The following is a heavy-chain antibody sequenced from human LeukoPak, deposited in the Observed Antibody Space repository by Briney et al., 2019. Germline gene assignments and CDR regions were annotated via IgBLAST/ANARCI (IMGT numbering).Heavy chain of an antibody. V-gene: IGHV1-24*01. J-gene: IGHJ5*02. CDR1: GYTLTDLS. CDR3: ATRYCSGDDCYSWFDP. Sequence: ASVKVSCKVSGYTLTDLSMHWVRQTPGKGLEWMGGFDPADGEAIYAQKFQGRVTMTEDTPTDTAYMDLSSLRSEDTAVYYCATRYCSGDDCYSWFDPWGQGTLVTVSS. CDR2: FDPADGEA. D-gene: IGHD2-15*01.